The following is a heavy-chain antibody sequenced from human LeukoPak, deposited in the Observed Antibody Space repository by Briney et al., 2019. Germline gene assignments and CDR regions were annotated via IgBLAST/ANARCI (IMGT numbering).Heavy chain of an antibody. CDR1: GFTFSSYG. CDR2: IWYDGSKK. Sequence: GRSLRLSCAASGFTFSSYGMHWARQAPGKGLEWVAVIWYDGSKKYYADSVKGRFTISRDNSKNTLYLQMNSLRAEDTAVYYCARDGDYYDSSGYYQDYWGQGTLVTVSS. D-gene: IGHD3-22*01. J-gene: IGHJ4*02. CDR3: ARDGDYYDSSGYYQDY. V-gene: IGHV3-33*01.